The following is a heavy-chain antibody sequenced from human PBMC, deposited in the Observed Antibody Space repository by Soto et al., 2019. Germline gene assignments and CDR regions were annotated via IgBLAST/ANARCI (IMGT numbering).Heavy chain of an antibody. CDR1: GFSFISYA. D-gene: IGHD3-3*01. J-gene: IGHJ6*02. Sequence: DVQLLESGGGLVQPGKSLRLSCAASGFSFISYAMSWVRQVPGKRLEWVSSISDSGGRTFYAESVEGRFTISRDDSTSTVFLQMNSLRAEDTAIYYCTKGGVRFLEWLGDVWGQGTTVTVSS. V-gene: IGHV3-23*01. CDR2: ISDSGGRT. CDR3: TKGGVRFLEWLGDV.